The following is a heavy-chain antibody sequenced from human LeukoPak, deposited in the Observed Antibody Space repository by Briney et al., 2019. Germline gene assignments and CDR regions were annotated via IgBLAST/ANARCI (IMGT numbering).Heavy chain of an antibody. CDR3: ARDYQLLYGCDAFDI. D-gene: IGHD2-2*02. V-gene: IGHV1-18*01. Sequence: ASVKVSCKASGYTFTSYGISWVRQAPGQGLEWMGWISAYNGNTNYAQKLQGRVTMTTDTSTSTAYMELRSLRSDDTAVYYCARDYQLLYGCDAFDIWGQGTMVTVSS. CDR1: GYTFTSYG. J-gene: IGHJ3*02. CDR2: ISAYNGNT.